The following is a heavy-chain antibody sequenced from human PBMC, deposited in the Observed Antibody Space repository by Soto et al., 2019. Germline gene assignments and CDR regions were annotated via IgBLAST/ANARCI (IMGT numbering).Heavy chain of an antibody. CDR2: IIPIFGTA. CDR3: ARAEQLVLRYYYGMDV. Sequence: QVQLVQSGAEVKKPGSSVKVSCKASGGTFSSYAISWVRQAPGQGLEWRGGIIPIFGTANYAQKFQGRVTITADESTSTAYMELSSLRSEDTAVYYCARAEQLVLRYYYGMDVWGQGTTVTVSS. J-gene: IGHJ6*02. CDR1: GGTFSSYA. V-gene: IGHV1-69*01. D-gene: IGHD6-6*01.